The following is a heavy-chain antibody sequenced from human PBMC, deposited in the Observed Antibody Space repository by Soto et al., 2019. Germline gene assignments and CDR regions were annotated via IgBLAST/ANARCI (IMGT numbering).Heavy chain of an antibody. CDR1: GGSISSGDYY. J-gene: IGHJ4*02. V-gene: IGHV4-30-4*01. Sequence: SETLSLTCTVSGGSISSGDYYWSWIRQPPGKGLEWIGYIYYSGSTYYNPSLKSRVTISVDTSKNQFSLKLSSVTAADTAVYYCARASNSRDGYNYGRNNGVTLQSPYYFDYWGQGTLVTVSS. D-gene: IGHD5-12*01. CDR2: IYYSGST. CDR3: ARASNSRDGYNYGRNNGVTLQSPYYFDY.